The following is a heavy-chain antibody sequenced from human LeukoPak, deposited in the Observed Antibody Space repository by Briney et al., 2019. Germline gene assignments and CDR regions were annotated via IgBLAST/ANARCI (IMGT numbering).Heavy chain of an antibody. J-gene: IGHJ4*02. CDR2: ISYDGSNK. Sequence: GGSLRLSCAASGFTFSSYGMHWVRQAPGKGLEWVAVISYDGSNKYYADSVKGRFTISRDNSKNTLYRQMNSLRAEDTAVYYCAKDGDYWGQGTLVTVSS. CDR3: AKDGDY. V-gene: IGHV3-30*18. CDR1: GFTFSSYG.